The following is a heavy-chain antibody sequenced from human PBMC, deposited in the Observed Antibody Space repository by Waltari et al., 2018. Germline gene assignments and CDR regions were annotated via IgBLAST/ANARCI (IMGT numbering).Heavy chain of an antibody. V-gene: IGHV3-20*04. D-gene: IGHD1-7*01. CDR1: GFTFHDYG. CDR2: INWNGGRT. J-gene: IGHJ4*02. CDR3: VRGSTGTIFDY. Sequence: EVQLVESGGGVVGPGGSLRLSCVVFGFTFHDYGMTWVRQVPGRGRGWVSGINWNGGRTRYTDSVKGRFTISRDNAKNSLYLQMNSLRAEDTALYYCVRGSTGTIFDYWGQGTLVTVSS.